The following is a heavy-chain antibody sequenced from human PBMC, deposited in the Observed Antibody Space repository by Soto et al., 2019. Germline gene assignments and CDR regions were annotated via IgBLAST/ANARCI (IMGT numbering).Heavy chain of an antibody. J-gene: IGHJ4*02. CDR2: TYYSGAT. V-gene: IGHV4-31*03. D-gene: IGHD6-6*01. CDR3: ARQGYSSSSNIGY. CDR1: GCSISGGRYY. Sequence: PSETLSLSCTVSGCSISGGRYYWIWIRQRPGKGLEWIGYTYYSGATYYNPSLKSRVAISVDTSKDQFTLKVDSVTAADTAVYFCARQGYSSSSNIGYWGQGTLVTVSS.